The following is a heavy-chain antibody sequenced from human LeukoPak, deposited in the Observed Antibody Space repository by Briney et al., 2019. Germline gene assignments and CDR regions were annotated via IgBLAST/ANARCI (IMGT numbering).Heavy chain of an antibody. V-gene: IGHV4-59*08. D-gene: IGHD5-24*01. J-gene: IGHJ4*02. CDR2: IHYSGGIT. Sequence: SETLSLTCTVSGGSISSYYWSWIRQPPGKGLEWIGYIHYSGGITYYNPSPKSRVTISVDTSKNQFSLSLSSVTAADTAVYYCARGVKMATIGSWGQGTLVTVSS. CDR1: GGSISSYY. CDR3: ARGVKMATIGS.